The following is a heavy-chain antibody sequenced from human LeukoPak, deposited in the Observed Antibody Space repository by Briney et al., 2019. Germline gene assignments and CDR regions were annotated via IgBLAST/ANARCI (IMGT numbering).Heavy chain of an antibody. CDR1: GGSISNSIYY. J-gene: IGHJ4*02. Sequence: SETLSLTCTVSGGSISNSIYYWGWIRQPPGKGLEWIGSIYYSGSTYYNPSLKSRVTISVDTSKNQFSLKLSSVTAADTAVYYCARDGTIWDWGQGTLVTVSS. V-gene: IGHV4-39*07. CDR3: ARDGTIWD. D-gene: IGHD3-9*01. CDR2: IYYSGST.